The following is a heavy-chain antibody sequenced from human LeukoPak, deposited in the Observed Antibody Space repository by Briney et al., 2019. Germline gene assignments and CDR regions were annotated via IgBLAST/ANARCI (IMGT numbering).Heavy chain of an antibody. CDR1: GFTFSNYA. J-gene: IGHJ4*02. CDR2: TSYDERTK. Sequence: GGSLRLSCEASGFTFSNYAMHWVRQSPGKGLEWVAVTSYDERTKYYADSMKGRFTISRDNSKNTLFLQMDSLTEEDTAVYSCAKGQWEVFHLWALTLVYWGQGTLVTVSS. CDR3: AKGQWEVFHLWALTLVY. V-gene: IGHV3-30*04. D-gene: IGHD1-26*01.